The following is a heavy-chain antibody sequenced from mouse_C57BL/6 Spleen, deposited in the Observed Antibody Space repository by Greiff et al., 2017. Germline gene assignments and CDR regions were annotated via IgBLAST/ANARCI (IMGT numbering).Heavy chain of an antibody. Sequence: EVKLVESGGDLVKPGGSLKLSCAASGFTFSSYVMSWVRQTPVKRLEWVATISSGGGYTYYPDSVKGRFTISRDNAKNTLYLQMSSLKSEDTAMYYCAREGYCSSYWYFEVWGTGTTVTVAS. D-gene: IGHD1-3*01. CDR2: ISSGGGYT. CDR1: GFTFSSYV. J-gene: IGHJ1*03. V-gene: IGHV5-6*01. CDR3: AREGYCSSYWYFEV.